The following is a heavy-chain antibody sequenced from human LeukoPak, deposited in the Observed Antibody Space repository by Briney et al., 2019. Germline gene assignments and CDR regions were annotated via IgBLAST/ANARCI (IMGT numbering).Heavy chain of an antibody. D-gene: IGHD5-18*01. V-gene: IGHV4-34*01. Sequence: KPSETLSLTCAVYGGSFSGYYWSWIRQPPGKGLEWIGEINHSGSTNYNPSLKSRVTISVDTSKNQFSLKLSSVTAADTAVYYCARGDGQLWGQGTLVTVSS. CDR3: ARGDGQL. CDR1: GGSFSGYY. CDR2: INHSGST. J-gene: IGHJ4*02.